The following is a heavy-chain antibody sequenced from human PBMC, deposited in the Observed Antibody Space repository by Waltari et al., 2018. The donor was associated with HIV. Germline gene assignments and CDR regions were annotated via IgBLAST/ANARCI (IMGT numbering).Heavy chain of an antibody. CDR3: ARLPTPQDSFFFSGGSADV. CDR1: GGSFTGLS. J-gene: IGHJ6*02. V-gene: IGHV4-34*02. CDR2: INHTGRP. D-gene: IGHD3-16*01. Sequence: QVHLQQWGAGLLKPSETLSLTCAVYGGSFTGLSWNWIRQPPGKGLEWIGDINHTGRPNYNPSLKNRVSISISTSNHQIFLRLNSVTAADAAVYYCARLPTPQDSFFFSGGSADVWGQGP.